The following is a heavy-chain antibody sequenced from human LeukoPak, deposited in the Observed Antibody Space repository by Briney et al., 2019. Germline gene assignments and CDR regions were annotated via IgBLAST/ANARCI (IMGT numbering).Heavy chain of an antibody. CDR3: ARDNRGSSWYFDY. J-gene: IGHJ4*02. Sequence: PGGSLRLSCAASGFTFSSYSMHWVRQAPGKGLEWVSSISSSSSYISYADSVKGRFTISRDNAKNSLYLQMNSLRAEDTAVYYCARDNRGSSWYFDYWGQGTLVTVSS. CDR1: GFTFSSYS. D-gene: IGHD6-13*01. V-gene: IGHV3-21*01. CDR2: ISSSSSYI.